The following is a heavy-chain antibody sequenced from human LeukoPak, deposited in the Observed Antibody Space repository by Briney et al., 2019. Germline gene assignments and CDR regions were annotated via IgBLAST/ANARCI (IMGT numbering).Heavy chain of an antibody. Sequence: GESLNISCKGSGYSFTDYWIGWVRQMPGKGLEWMGIIYPGDSNTRYSQSFQGQVTISADKSISTAYLQWSSLKASDTAMYYCARRYSTDSIDSWGQGTLVTVSS. V-gene: IGHV5-51*01. CDR3: ARRYSTDSIDS. CDR2: IYPGDSNT. D-gene: IGHD6-13*01. CDR1: GYSFTDYW. J-gene: IGHJ4*02.